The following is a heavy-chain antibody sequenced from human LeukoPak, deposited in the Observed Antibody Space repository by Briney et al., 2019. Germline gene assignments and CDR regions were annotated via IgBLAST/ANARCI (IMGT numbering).Heavy chain of an antibody. CDR2: ISTGSSTI. CDR1: GFTFSSYS. V-gene: IGHV3-48*01. CDR3: ARDLQAYYDSSGWSYYYYMDV. D-gene: IGHD3-22*01. Sequence: GGSLRLSCAASGFTFSSYSMNWVRRAPGKGLEWVSHISTGSSTIYYADSVKGRFTISRDNAKNSLYLQMNSLRAEDTAVYYCARDLQAYYDSSGWSYYYYMDVWGKGTTVTVSS. J-gene: IGHJ6*03.